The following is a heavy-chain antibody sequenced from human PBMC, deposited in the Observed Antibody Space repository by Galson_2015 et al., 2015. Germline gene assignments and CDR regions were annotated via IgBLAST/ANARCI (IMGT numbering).Heavy chain of an antibody. D-gene: IGHD2-8*02. V-gene: IGHV3-33*01. J-gene: IGHJ4*02. CDR1: GFTFSSYG. Sequence: SLRLSCAASGFTFSSYGMHWVRQAPGKGLEWVAVIWYDGSNKYYADSVKGRFTISRDNSKNTLYLQMNSLRAEDTAVYYCASTPGPGTEYYFDYWGQGTLVTVSS. CDR3: ASTPGPGTEYYFDY. CDR2: IWYDGSNK.